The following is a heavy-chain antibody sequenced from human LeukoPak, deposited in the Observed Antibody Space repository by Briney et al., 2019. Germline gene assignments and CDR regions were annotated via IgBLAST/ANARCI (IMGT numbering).Heavy chain of an antibody. CDR1: GFTFSSYA. V-gene: IGHV3-23*01. Sequence: GGSLRLSCAASGFTFSSYAMSWVRQAPGKGLEWVSAISGSGGSTYYADSAKGRFTISRDNSKNTLYLQMNSLRAEDTAVYYCAACSGGSCYNWFDPWGQGTLVTVSS. J-gene: IGHJ5*02. CDR2: ISGSGGST. D-gene: IGHD2-15*01. CDR3: AACSGGSCYNWFDP.